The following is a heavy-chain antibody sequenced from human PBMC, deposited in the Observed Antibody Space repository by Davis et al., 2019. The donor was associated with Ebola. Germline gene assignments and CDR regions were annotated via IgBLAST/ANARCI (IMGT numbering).Heavy chain of an antibody. Sequence: ASVKVSCKASGYTFSSYGISWVRQAPGQGLEWMGWISAYNGNTNYAQKFQGRVTMTTDTSTGTAYMELRSLRSDDTAVYFCARTGIVGATTTASDVWGQGTNVTVSS. CDR2: ISAYNGNT. J-gene: IGHJ3*01. CDR1: GYTFSSYG. V-gene: IGHV1-18*01. CDR3: ARTGIVGATTTASDV. D-gene: IGHD1-26*01.